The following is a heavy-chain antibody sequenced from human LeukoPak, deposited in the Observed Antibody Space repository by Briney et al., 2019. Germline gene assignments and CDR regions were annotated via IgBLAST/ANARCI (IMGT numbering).Heavy chain of an antibody. J-gene: IGHJ5*02. D-gene: IGHD6-6*01. Sequence: ETLSLTCTVSGGSISSYYWSWIRQPPGKGLEWVSAISGSGGTTYYADSVKGRFTISRDNSKSTLYVQMNSLRAEDTAVYYCAIVVAARQGTIDPWGQGTLVTISS. CDR3: AIVVAARQGTIDP. CDR2: ISGSGGTT. V-gene: IGHV3-23*01. CDR1: GGSISSYY.